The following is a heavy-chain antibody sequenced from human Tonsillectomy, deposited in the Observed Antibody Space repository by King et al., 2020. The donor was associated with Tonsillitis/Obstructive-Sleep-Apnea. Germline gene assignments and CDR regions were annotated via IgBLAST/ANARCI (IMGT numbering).Heavy chain of an antibody. Sequence: LQLQESGPGLVKPSETMSLTCTVSGGSISSSSYYWGWIRQPPGKGLEWIGSIYYSGSTYYNPSLKSRVTISVDTSKNQFSLKLSSVTAADTAVYYCAMLPLGYDFLSAYTPYYYYYGMDVWGQGTTVTVSS. CDR2: IYYSGST. J-gene: IGHJ6*02. CDR1: GGSISSSSYY. CDR3: AMLPLGYDFLSAYTPYYYYYGMDV. V-gene: IGHV4-39*01. D-gene: IGHD3-3*01.